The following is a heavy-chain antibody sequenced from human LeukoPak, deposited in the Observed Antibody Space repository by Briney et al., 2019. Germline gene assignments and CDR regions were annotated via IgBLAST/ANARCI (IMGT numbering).Heavy chain of an antibody. Sequence: SQTRSLTCAIAGDSVSRNSAAWNWIRQSPSKGLEWLGRTYYRAKRYNDDAVSVERRITINPDTSKNQFSLQLNSVTPEDTDVYSCASADGDRDGYNFWFDPWGQGTLVTVSS. D-gene: IGHD5-24*01. J-gene: IGHJ5*02. CDR3: ASADGDRDGYNFWFDP. CDR1: GDSVSRNSAA. CDR2: TYYRAKRYN. V-gene: IGHV6-1*01.